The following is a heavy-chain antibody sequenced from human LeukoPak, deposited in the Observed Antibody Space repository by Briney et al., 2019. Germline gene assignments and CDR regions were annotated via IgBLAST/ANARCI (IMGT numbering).Heavy chain of an antibody. CDR3: AIREDAFHI. CDR1: GFTFSSYA. V-gene: IGHV3-23*01. D-gene: IGHD3-10*01. CDR2: ISGSGGST. J-gene: IGHJ3*02. Sequence: PGGSLRLSCATSGFTFSSYAMSWVRQAPGKGLEWVSAISGSGGSTYYADSVKGRFTISRDNSKKTMYLQMNSLRAEDTAVYYCAIREDAFHIWGQGTMVTVSS.